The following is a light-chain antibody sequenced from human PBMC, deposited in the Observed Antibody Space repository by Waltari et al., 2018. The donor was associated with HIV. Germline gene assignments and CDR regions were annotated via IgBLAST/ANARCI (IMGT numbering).Light chain of an antibody. J-gene: IGLJ2*01. Sequence: YVLTQPPSVSVAPGTTARITCGGNNIGSKSVHWYQHKPGQAPVLVIYYDRERPSGIPERFSGSDSGNTATLTINRVEAGDEADYYCQVWDSSSEHVVFGGGTKLTVL. CDR3: QVWDSSSEHVV. CDR1: NIGSKS. V-gene: IGLV3-21*04. CDR2: YDR.